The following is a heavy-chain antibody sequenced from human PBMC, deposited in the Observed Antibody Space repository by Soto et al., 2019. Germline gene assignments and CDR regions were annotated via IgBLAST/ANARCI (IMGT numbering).Heavy chain of an antibody. CDR3: AKDRRGAAAGTWWFDP. Sequence: EVQLLESGGGLVQPGGSLRLSCAASGFTFSSYAMSWVRQAPGKGLEWVSAISGSGGSTYYADSVKGRFTISRDNSKNTLYLQMNSLRAEDTAVYDCAKDRRGAAAGTWWFDPWGQGTLVTVSS. D-gene: IGHD6-13*01. J-gene: IGHJ5*02. CDR1: GFTFSSYA. CDR2: ISGSGGST. V-gene: IGHV3-23*01.